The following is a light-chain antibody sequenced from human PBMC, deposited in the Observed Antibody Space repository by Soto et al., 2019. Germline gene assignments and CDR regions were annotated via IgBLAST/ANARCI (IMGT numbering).Light chain of an antibody. V-gene: IGKV3-20*01. CDR2: GAS. Sequence: EIVLTQSPGTLSLSPGERATLSCRASQSVSSSYLAWYQQKPGQAPRLLIYGASSRATGIPKRFSGSGSGTDCTLTISKLEPEDFAMHSCHQYGISPPVTFGQGTRLEIK. J-gene: IGKJ5*01. CDR3: HQYGISPPVT. CDR1: QSVSSSY.